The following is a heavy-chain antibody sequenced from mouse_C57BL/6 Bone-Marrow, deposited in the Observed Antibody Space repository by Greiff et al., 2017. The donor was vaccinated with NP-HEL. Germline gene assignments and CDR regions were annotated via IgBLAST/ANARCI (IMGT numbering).Heavy chain of an antibody. CDR2: IDPENGDT. J-gene: IGHJ3*01. CDR1: GFNIKDDY. CDR3: TSYYDYLPRFAY. D-gene: IGHD2-4*01. Sequence: EVQLQQSGAELVRPGASVKLSCTASGFNIKDDYMHWVKPRPEQGLEWIGWIDPENGDTEYASKFQGKATITADTSSNTAYLQLSSLTSEDTAVYYCTSYYDYLPRFAYWGQGTLVTVSA. V-gene: IGHV14-4*01.